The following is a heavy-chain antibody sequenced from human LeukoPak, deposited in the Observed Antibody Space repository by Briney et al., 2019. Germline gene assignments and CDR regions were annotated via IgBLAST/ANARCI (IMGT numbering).Heavy chain of an antibody. CDR2: IKQDGSEK. V-gene: IGHV3-7*01. CDR1: GFTFSSYW. CDR3: ARDRASDSSGYMNGMDV. D-gene: IGHD3-22*01. J-gene: IGHJ6*02. Sequence: GGSLRLSCAASGFTFSSYWMSWVRQAPGKGLEWVANIKQDGSEKYYVDSVKGRFTISRDNAKNSLYLKMNSLRAEDTAVYYCARDRASDSSGYMNGMDVWGQGTTVTASS.